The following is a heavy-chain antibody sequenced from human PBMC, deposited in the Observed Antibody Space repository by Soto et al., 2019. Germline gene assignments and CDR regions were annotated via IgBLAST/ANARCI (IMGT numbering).Heavy chain of an antibody. CDR2: IYYSGST. CDR1: GVSIISYY. V-gene: IGHV4-39*01. D-gene: IGHD3-9*01. J-gene: IGHJ5*02. CDR3: ARSYYDILTGYYNWFDP. Sequence: PSETLSLTCTVSGVSIISYYWGWIRHPPGKGLEWIGSIYYSGSTYYNPSLKSRVTISVDTSKNQFSLKLSSVTAADTAVYYCARSYYDILTGYYNWFDPWGQGTLVTVSS.